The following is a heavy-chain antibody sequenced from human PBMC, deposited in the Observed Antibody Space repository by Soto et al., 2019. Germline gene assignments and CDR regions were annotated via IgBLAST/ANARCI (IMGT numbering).Heavy chain of an antibody. V-gene: IGHV4-31*01. D-gene: IGHD6-13*01. CDR1: GGSISSGGYY. CDR2: IYYSGST. J-gene: IGHJ2*01. Sequence: QVQLQESGPGLVKPSQTLSLTCTVSGGSISSGGYYWSWIRQRPGKGLEWIGYIYYSGSTYYNPSLKSQVTIPLDTSKNQFTLKLSALAAADRAVYYCSRAIHDSSSGYGRLGYFDLCGRGTLVTVSS. CDR3: SRAIHDSSSGYGRLGYFDL.